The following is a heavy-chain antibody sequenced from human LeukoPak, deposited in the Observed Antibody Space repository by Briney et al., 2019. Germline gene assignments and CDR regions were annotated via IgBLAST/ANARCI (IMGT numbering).Heavy chain of an antibody. CDR2: INDSGSST. J-gene: IGHJ4*02. V-gene: IGHV3-23*01. Sequence: GGSLRLSCAASGFTFSSYGMTWVRQAPGKGLEWVSVINDSGSSTFYADSVKGRFTISRDNSKNTLYLQMSGLRAEDTAVYYCARSLKWNLVGFGHWGQGTLVIVSS. D-gene: IGHD1-1*01. CDR1: GFTFSSYG. CDR3: ARSLKWNLVGFGH.